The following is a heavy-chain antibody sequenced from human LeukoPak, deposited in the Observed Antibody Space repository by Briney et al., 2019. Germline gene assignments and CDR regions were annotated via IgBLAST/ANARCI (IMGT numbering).Heavy chain of an antibody. CDR1: GFNISSYV. J-gene: IGHJ5*02. Sequence: GGSLRLSCAASGFNISSYVLHWVRQAPGKGLEYVSAISSYGVNTFYAKSVKGRFTISRDNAKNSLYLQMNSLRADDTAVYYCARLRSKYWFDPWGQGTLVTVSS. V-gene: IGHV3-64*01. CDR3: ARLRSKYWFDP. D-gene: IGHD4-11*01. CDR2: ISSYGVNT.